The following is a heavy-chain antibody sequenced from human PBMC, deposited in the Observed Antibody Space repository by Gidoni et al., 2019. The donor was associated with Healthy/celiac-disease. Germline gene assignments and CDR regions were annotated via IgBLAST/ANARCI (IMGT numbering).Heavy chain of an antibody. Sequence: QLQLQESGPGLVKPSETLSLTCTVSGGSISSSSYYWGWIRQPPGKGLEWIGSIYYSGSTYYNPSLKSRVNISVDTSKNQFSLKLSSVTAADTAVYYCARERGEKRGRNWCDPWGQGTLVTVSS. CDR1: GGSISSSSYY. D-gene: IGHD3-10*01. J-gene: IGHJ5*02. V-gene: IGHV4-39*07. CDR3: ARERGEKRGRNWCDP. CDR2: IYYSGST.